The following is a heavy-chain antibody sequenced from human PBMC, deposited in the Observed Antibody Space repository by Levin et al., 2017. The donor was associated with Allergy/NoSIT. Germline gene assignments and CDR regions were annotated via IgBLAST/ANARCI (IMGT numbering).Heavy chain of an antibody. D-gene: IGHD3-10*01. J-gene: IGHJ6*02. V-gene: IGHV4-31*03. CDR3: ARDECAWLGECYGMDV. CDR2: IHHSGSA. Sequence: HSQTLSLTCTVSGDSIRGGTFYWSWIRQRPGKGLEWIGFIHHSGSAYYNPSLKSRLTMSLDTSKSQFSLRVTSVTVADPAVHYCARDECAWLGECYGMDVWGQGTTVIVSS. CDR1: GDSIRGGTFY.